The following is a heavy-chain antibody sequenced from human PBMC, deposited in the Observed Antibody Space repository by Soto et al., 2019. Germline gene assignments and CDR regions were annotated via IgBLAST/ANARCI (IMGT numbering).Heavy chain of an antibody. Sequence: GGSLRLSCASSGFTLGDYRMDWVRQAPGKGLEWVARSRGKASGYSTEYAASVKGRFIISRDDSKNSMYLQINSLETEDTAVYYCSRDIGRHSFDYWGQGT. CDR1: GFTLGDYR. D-gene: IGHD1-26*01. CDR2: SRGKASGYST. V-gene: IGHV3-72*01. CDR3: SRDIGRHSFDY. J-gene: IGHJ4*02.